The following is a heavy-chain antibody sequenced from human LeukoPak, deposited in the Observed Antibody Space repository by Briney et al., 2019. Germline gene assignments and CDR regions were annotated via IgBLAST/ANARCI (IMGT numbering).Heavy chain of an antibody. Sequence: GGSLRLSCAASGFTFSSYAMSWVRQAPEKGLEWVSAISGSGGSTYYADSVKGRFTISRDNSKNTLYLQMNSLRAEDTAVYYCAKPAQYYYDSSGYWAPYYFDYWGQGTLVTVSS. CDR1: GFTFSSYA. CDR3: AKPAQYYYDSSGYWAPYYFDY. J-gene: IGHJ4*02. CDR2: ISGSGGST. D-gene: IGHD3-22*01. V-gene: IGHV3-23*01.